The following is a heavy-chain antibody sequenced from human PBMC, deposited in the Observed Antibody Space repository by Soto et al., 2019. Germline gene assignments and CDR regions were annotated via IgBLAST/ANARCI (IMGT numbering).Heavy chain of an antibody. Sequence: SETLSLTCAVSGGSISSGGYSWSWIRQPPGKGLEWIGYIYHSGSTYYNPSLKSRVTISVDRSKNQFSLKLSSVTAADTAVYYCARAFGGYYYVDWFDPWGQGTLVTVSS. CDR1: GGSISSGGYS. CDR3: ARAFGGYYYVDWFDP. V-gene: IGHV4-30-2*01. D-gene: IGHD3-22*01. J-gene: IGHJ5*02. CDR2: IYHSGST.